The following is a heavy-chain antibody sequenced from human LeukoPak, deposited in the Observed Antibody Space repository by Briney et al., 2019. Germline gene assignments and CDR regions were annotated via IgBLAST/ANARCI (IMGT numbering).Heavy chain of an antibody. V-gene: IGHV3-7*03. CDR2: INQDGSEK. Sequence: GGSLRLSCAASKFTFSNYWMTWVRQAPGKGLEWVANINQDGSEKYYVDSVKGRFTISRDNDKNSLYLQMNSLRAEDTALYYCAKESLAAAGLFDYWGQGTLVTVSS. J-gene: IGHJ4*02. CDR3: AKESLAAAGLFDY. D-gene: IGHD6-13*01. CDR1: KFTFSNYW.